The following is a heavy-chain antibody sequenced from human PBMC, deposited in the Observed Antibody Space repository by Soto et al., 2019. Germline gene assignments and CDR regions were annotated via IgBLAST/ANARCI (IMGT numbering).Heavy chain of an antibody. J-gene: IGHJ5*02. CDR2: IYYSGST. CDR1: GGSISSGDYY. D-gene: IGHD3-10*01. CDR3: ARGYYGSGSFKDWFDP. Sequence: PSETLSLTCTVSGGSISSGDYYWSWIRQPPGKGLEWIGYIYYSGSTYYNPSLKSRVTISVDTSKNQFSLKLSSVTAADTAVYYCARGYYGSGSFKDWFDPLGQGTLVTVSS. V-gene: IGHV4-30-4*01.